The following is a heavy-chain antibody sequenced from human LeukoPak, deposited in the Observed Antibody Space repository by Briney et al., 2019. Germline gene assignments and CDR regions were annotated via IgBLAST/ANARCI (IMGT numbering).Heavy chain of an antibody. V-gene: IGHV1-18*01. CDR2: ISAYNGNT. CDR1: GYTFTSYG. Sequence: ASVKVSCKASGYTFTSYGISWVRQAPGQGLEWMGWISAYNGNTNYAQKLQGRVTMTTDTSTSTAYMELRSLRSDDTAVYYCARERKSYGDYYYYYYGMDVWGQGTTVTVSS. D-gene: IGHD4-17*01. J-gene: IGHJ6*02. CDR3: ARERKSYGDYYYYYYGMDV.